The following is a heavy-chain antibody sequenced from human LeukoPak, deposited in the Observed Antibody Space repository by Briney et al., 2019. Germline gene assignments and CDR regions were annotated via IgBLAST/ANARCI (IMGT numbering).Heavy chain of an antibody. CDR2: INPNSDGT. D-gene: IGHD2-8*02. Sequence: ASVKVSCKTSGYTFTDYYIHWVRQAPGQGLEWMGWINPNSDGTNYAQNFQARVTMTRDTSISTAYMALSRLRSDDTAVYFCAVTFPNVVYDPVIGNSEVDHFDYWGQGTQVTVSS. V-gene: IGHV1-2*02. CDR3: AVTFPNVVYDPVIGNSEVDHFDY. J-gene: IGHJ4*02. CDR1: GYTFTDYY.